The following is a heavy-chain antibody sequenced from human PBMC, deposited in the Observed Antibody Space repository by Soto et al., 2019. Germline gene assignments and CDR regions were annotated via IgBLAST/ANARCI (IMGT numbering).Heavy chain of an antibody. Sequence: SETLSLTCTVSGGSISSYYWSWIRQPPGKGLEWIGYIYYSGSTNYNPSLKSRVTISVDTSKNQFSLKLSSVTAADTAVYYCARARSHFDYWGQGTLVTVSS. D-gene: IGHD2-15*01. V-gene: IGHV4-59*01. CDR2: IYYSGST. CDR1: GGSISSYY. J-gene: IGHJ4*02. CDR3: ARARSHFDY.